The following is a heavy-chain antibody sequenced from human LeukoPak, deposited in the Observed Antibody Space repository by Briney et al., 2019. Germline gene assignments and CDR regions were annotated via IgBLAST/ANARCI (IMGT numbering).Heavy chain of an antibody. CDR3: VRGGYSYGYGLGLLDY. D-gene: IGHD5-18*01. V-gene: IGHV4-59*12. CDR2: IYNSGRT. CDR1: GGSISNYH. Sequence: NPSETLSLTCTVSGGSISNYHWNCIRQPPGKGLEWIGYIYNSGRTNYNPPLKSRVPVSVHKSKHQLSLKLSSATAADTAVYCCVRGGYSYGYGLGLLDYWGRGSLVTVSS. J-gene: IGHJ4*02.